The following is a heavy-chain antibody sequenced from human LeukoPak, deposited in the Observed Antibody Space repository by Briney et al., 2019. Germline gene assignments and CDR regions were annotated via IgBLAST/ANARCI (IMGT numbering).Heavy chain of an antibody. V-gene: IGHV4-39*01. CDR1: GGSISSSSYY. CDR3: ARLQDSSGWYYFDY. D-gene: IGHD6-19*01. CDR2: IYYSGST. J-gene: IGHJ4*02. Sequence: PSEILSLTCTVSGGSISSSSYYWGWIRQPPGKGLEWIGSIYYSGSTYYNPSLKSRVTISVDTSKNQFSLKLSSVTAADTAVYYCARLQDSSGWYYFDYWGQGTLVTVSS.